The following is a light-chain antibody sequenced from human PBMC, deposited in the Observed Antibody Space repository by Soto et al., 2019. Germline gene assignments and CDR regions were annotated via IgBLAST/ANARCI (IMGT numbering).Light chain of an antibody. Sequence: DIQMTQSPSSLSASIGDRVTITCRASQTVNTYLHWYQQKPGKAPKLLIYAASNLQSGVPSRFSGSGSGTNFTLTISSLQPEDFATYYCQQSFNTPQTFGQGTKVEIK. CDR2: AAS. CDR3: QQSFNTPQT. J-gene: IGKJ1*01. V-gene: IGKV1-39*01. CDR1: QTVNTY.